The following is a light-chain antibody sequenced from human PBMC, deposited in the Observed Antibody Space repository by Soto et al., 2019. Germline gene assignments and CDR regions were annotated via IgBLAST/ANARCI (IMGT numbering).Light chain of an antibody. CDR2: RAS. J-gene: IGKJ1*01. Sequence: DIQMTQSPSTLSASVGDRVTITCRASQSISAWLAWYQLRPGKAPKLLIYRASTLETGVPSRFSGGGSGTEFTLTISSLQPDDFATYYCHHYATYSFGQGTKVEI. V-gene: IGKV1-5*03. CDR3: HHYATYS. CDR1: QSISAW.